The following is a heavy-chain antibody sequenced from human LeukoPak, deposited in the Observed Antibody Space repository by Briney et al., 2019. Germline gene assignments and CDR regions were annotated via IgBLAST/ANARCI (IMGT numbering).Heavy chain of an antibody. CDR2: INPNSGCT. V-gene: IGHV1-2*02. CDR3: ARDWQQQLVRVNWFDP. Sequence: ASVKVSCKASGYTFTVYYMHWVRQAPEPGRGWVGWINPNSGCTIYRQHFEGRVTLTRNTSISTAYMELSRLTDDDTAVYYCARDWQQQLVRVNWFDPWGQGTLVTVSS. J-gene: IGHJ5*02. CDR1: GYTFTVYY. D-gene: IGHD6-13*01.